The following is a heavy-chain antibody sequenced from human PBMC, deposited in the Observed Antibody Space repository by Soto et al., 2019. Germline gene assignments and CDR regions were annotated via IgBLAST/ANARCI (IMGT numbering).Heavy chain of an antibody. V-gene: IGHV4-59*01. J-gene: IGHJ6*02. Sequence: TLSLTCTVSGVSISSYYWSWIRHPPGKGLEWIGYIYYSGSTNYNPSLKSRVTISVDTSKNQFSLKLSSVTAADTAVYYCARGYYDILTGYYGSRYGMDVWGQGTTVTVSS. D-gene: IGHD3-9*01. CDR3: ARGYYDILTGYYGSRYGMDV. CDR2: IYYSGST. CDR1: GVSISSYY.